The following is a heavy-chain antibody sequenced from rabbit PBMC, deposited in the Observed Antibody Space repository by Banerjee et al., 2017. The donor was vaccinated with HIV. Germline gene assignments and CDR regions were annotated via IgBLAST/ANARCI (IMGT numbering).Heavy chain of an antibody. CDR3: ARGPVYYTYGYAGYAYIPRNYFNL. CDR2: IYAGKGST. V-gene: IGHV1S7*01. J-gene: IGHJ4*01. Sequence: QLKETGGGLVQPGGSLTLSCKASGFDFSSYYMSWVRQAPGKGLEWIGIIYAGKGSTDSARWVNGRFTLSSDNAQNTVDLQMNSLTAADTATYFCARGPVYYTYGYAGYAYIPRNYFNLWGPGTLVTVS. D-gene: IGHD6-1*01. CDR1: GFDFSSYY.